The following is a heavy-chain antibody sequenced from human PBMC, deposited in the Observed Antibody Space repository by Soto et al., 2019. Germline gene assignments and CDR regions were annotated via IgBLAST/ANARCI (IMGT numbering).Heavy chain of an antibody. J-gene: IGHJ5*02. V-gene: IGHV1-2*04. CDR2: IHPHSGAT. CDR3: VREGVGPTYGWFDP. D-gene: IGHD2-8*01. Sequence: QVQLVQSGAEVKKPGASVKVSCEATGYTFTGNYLHWVRQAPGQGLEWMGWIHPHSGATKYAQKFQGWVTMTRDTSISTAYLDLSSVKSNDAAVYYCVREGVGPTYGWFDPWGQGTLVTVSS. CDR1: GYTFTGNY.